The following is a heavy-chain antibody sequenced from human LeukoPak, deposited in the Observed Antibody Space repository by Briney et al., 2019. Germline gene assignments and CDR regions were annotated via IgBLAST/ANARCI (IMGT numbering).Heavy chain of an antibody. CDR3: ARPSTLLWFGEGGDQDAFDI. CDR2: IYHSGST. D-gene: IGHD3-10*01. Sequence: SETLSLTCTVSGGSISSSSYYWGWIRQPPGKGLEWIGSIYHSGSTYYNPSLKSRVTISVDTSKNQFSLKLSSVTAADTAVYYCARPSTLLWFGEGGDQDAFDIWGQGTMVTVSS. J-gene: IGHJ3*02. CDR1: GGSISSSSYY. V-gene: IGHV4-39*07.